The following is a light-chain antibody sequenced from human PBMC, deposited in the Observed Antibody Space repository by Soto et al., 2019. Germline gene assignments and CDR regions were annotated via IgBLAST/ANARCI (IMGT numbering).Light chain of an antibody. J-gene: IGKJ4*01. Sequence: EIVLTQSPATLSLSPGERATLSCRASQSVSSDLAWYQQKPGQAPRLLIYDASKRATGIPARFSGSGSGTDFTLTISSLKLEDSAVYYCLQRSYGLTFGGGTKVEIK. CDR3: LQRSYGLT. V-gene: IGKV3-11*01. CDR1: QSVSSD. CDR2: DAS.